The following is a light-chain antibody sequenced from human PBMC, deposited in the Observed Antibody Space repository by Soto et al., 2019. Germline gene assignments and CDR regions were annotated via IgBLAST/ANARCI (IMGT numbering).Light chain of an antibody. Sequence: IQMTQSPSTLSAFVGDRVTITCRASQSISDWLAWYQQKPGKAPKLLIYAASSLQTGVPSRFSGSGSGTDFTLTISSLQPEDFATYYCLQDYRYPPRTFGQGTKVDI. CDR3: LQDYRYPPRT. CDR1: QSISDW. V-gene: IGKV1-6*01. J-gene: IGKJ1*01. CDR2: AAS.